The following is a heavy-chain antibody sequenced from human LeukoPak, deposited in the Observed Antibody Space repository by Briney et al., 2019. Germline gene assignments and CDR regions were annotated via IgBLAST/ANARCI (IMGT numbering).Heavy chain of an antibody. CDR2: IYTSGST. CDR3: AREPHSMKYYYGSGSLAGILDV. Sequence: SETLSLTCTVSGGSISSYYWSWIRQPAGKGLEWIGRIYTSGSTNYNPSLKSRVTMSVDTPKNQFSLKLSSVTAADTAVYYCAREPHSMKYYYGSGSLAGILDVWGKGTTVTISS. J-gene: IGHJ6*04. CDR1: GGSISSYY. D-gene: IGHD3-10*01. V-gene: IGHV4-4*07.